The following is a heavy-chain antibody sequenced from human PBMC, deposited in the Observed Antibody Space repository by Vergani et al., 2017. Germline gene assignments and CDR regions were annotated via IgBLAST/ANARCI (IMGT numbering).Heavy chain of an antibody. CDR2: IYYSVST. J-gene: IGHJ4*02. V-gene: IGHV4-59*06. CDR3: ASIAAAGFHFDY. Sequence: QVQLQESGPGLVKPSETLSLTCTVSGGSISSYYWSWIRQHPGKGLEWIGYIYYSVSTYYNPSLKSRVTISVDTSKNQFSLKLSSVTAADTAVYYCASIAAAGFHFDYWGQGTLVTVSS. D-gene: IGHD6-13*01. CDR1: GGSISSYY.